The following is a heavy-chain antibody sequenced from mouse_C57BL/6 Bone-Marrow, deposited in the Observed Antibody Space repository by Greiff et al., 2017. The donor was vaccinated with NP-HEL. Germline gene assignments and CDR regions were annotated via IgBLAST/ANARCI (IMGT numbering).Heavy chain of an antibody. J-gene: IGHJ1*03. CDR1: GYTFTSYG. CDR3: ARWATTVAAPWYFDV. CDR2: IYPRSGNT. V-gene: IGHV1-81*01. Sequence: QVQLQQSGAELARPGASVKLSCKASGYTFTSYGISWVKQRTGQGLEWIGEIYPRSGNTYYNEKFKGKATLTADKSSSTAYMELRSLTSEDSAVYFCARWATTVAAPWYFDVWGTGTTVTVSS. D-gene: IGHD1-1*01.